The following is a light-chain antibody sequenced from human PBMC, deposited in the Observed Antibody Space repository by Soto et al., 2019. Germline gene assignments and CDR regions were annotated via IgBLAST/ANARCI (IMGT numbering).Light chain of an antibody. V-gene: IGKV1-39*01. CDR3: HQSYDIPT. Sequence: DIQMTPSTSSLSASVGDRVTITCRARQNINSYLNWYQQKPGKAPKLLIYAASSLQSGVPSRFSGSGSGTDFTLTVSSLQPEDFATYYCHQSYDIPTFGQGTRLEIK. J-gene: IGKJ5*01. CDR2: AAS. CDR1: QNINSY.